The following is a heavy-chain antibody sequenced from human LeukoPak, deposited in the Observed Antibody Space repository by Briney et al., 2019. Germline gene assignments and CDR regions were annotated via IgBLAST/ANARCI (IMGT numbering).Heavy chain of an antibody. V-gene: IGHV3-23*01. CDR3: AKGGKPRYYFDY. CDR2: ISGSGGST. D-gene: IGHD2-15*01. J-gene: IGHJ4*02. CDR1: GFTFSSYA. Sequence: SGGSLRLSCAASGFTFSSYAMSWVRQAPGKGLEWVSAISGSGGSTYYADSVKGRFTISRDNSKNTLYLQMNSLRAEDTAVYYCAKGGKPRYYFDYWGQGTLVTVSS.